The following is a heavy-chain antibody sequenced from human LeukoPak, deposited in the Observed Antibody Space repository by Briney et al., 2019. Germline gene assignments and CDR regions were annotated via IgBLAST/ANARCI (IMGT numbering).Heavy chain of an antibody. CDR2: MYTSGRS. J-gene: IGHJ5*02. Sequence: SETLSLTCTVSGGSISTYYWSWIRQPAGKGLEWIGRMYTSGRSNFNPSLQSRVTMSVDTSKNQFSLRLSSVAAADTAVYYCARDQSGTYDYVWGSYRPEDWFDPWGQGILVTVSS. D-gene: IGHD3-16*02. CDR1: GGSISTYY. V-gene: IGHV4-4*07. CDR3: ARDQSGTYDYVWGSYRPEDWFDP.